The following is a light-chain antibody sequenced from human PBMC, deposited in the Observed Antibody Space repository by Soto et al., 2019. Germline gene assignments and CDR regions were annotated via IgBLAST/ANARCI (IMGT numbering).Light chain of an antibody. CDR3: SSYTSSSTPFSV. V-gene: IGLV2-14*01. Sequence: QSPLNPPASVSGSPGQSITISCTGTISDVRGYNYVSWYQQHPGKAPKLMIYEVSKRPSGVSNRFSGSKSGNTASLTISGLQAEDEADYYCSSYTSSSTPFSVFGTGTKVTVL. J-gene: IGLJ1*01. CDR2: EVS. CDR1: ISDVRGYNY.